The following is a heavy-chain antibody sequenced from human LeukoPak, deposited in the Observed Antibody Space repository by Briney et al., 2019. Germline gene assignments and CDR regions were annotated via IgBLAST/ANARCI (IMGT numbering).Heavy chain of an antibody. D-gene: IGHD3-3*01. CDR1: GYTFTGYY. CDR3: ARSQGALRFWSGYLSAIFL. J-gene: IGHJ4*02. V-gene: IGHV1-2*02. CDR2: INPNSGGT. Sequence: GASVKVSCKASGYTFTGYYMHWVRQAPGQGLEWMGWINPNSGGTNYAQKFQGRVTMTRDTSISTAYMELSRLRSDDTAVYYCARSQGALRFWSGYLSAIFLWGQGTLVTVSS.